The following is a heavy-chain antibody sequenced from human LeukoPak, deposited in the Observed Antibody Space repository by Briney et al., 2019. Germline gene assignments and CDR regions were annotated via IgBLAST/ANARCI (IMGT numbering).Heavy chain of an antibody. J-gene: IGHJ4*02. V-gene: IGHV4-59*01. D-gene: IGHD6-13*01. CDR1: GGSISSYY. CDR2: IYYSGST. CDR3: ARVMSSSLGVGCPDY. Sequence: SETLSLTCTVSGGSISSYYWSWIRQPPGKGLEWIGYIYYSGSTNYNPSLKSRVTISVDTSKNQFSLKLSSVTAADTAVYYCARVMSSSLGVGCPDYWGQGTLVTVSS.